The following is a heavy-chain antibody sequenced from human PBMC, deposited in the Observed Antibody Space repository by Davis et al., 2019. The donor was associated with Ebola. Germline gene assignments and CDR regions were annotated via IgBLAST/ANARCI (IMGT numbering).Heavy chain of an antibody. CDR1: GLTFSGYS. V-gene: IGHV3-21*01. J-gene: IGHJ4*02. CDR2: ISSRSNYI. CDR3: ARAQEMATNVPGY. Sequence: PGGSLRLSCAASGLTFSGYSVNWVRQAPGKGLEWVLSISSRSNYIYYADSLKGRFTISRDNAKNSVYLEMNSLRAEDTAVYYCARAQEMATNVPGYWGQGTVVIVSS. D-gene: IGHD5-24*01.